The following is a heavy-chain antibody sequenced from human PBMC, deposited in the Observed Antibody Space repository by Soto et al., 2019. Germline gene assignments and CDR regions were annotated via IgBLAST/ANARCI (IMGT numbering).Heavy chain of an antibody. CDR2: FDPEDGET. V-gene: IGHV1-24*01. D-gene: IGHD6-19*01. CDR3: ATGAYSSGWDNFDY. CDR1: GYTLTELS. Sequence: GASVKVSCKVSGYTLTELSMHWVRQAPGKGLEWMGGFDPEDGETIYAQKFQGRVTMTEDTSTDTAYMELSSLRSEDTAVYYCATGAYSSGWDNFDYWGQGTLVTVSS. J-gene: IGHJ4*02.